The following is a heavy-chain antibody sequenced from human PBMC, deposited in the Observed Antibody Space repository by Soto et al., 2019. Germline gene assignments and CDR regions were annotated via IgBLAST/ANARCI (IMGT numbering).Heavy chain of an antibody. CDR2: ISSDGSHK. J-gene: IGHJ6*01. CDR3: AKGLLGHFDALHV. V-gene: IGHV3-30*18. Sequence: QVQLVESGGGVVQSGRSLRLSCVASGFTFNNYGIHWVRQAPGKGLEWVAFISSDGSHKLYADSVEGRSAISRDTSKNTVFMEMHSLRVEDTAVDRCAKGLLGHFDALHVW. CDR1: GFTFNNYG.